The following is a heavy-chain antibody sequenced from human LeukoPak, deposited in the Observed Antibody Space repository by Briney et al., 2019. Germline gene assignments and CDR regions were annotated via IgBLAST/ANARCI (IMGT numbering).Heavy chain of an antibody. Sequence: PSETLSLTCTVSGGSISSGGYYWRWIRQHPGKGLEWIGYIYYSGSTYYNPSLKSRVTISVDTSKNQFSLKLSSVTAADTAVYYCARERLYYYGMDVWGQGTTVTVSS. V-gene: IGHV4-31*03. CDR3: ARERLYYYGMDV. CDR1: GGSISSGGYY. J-gene: IGHJ6*02. CDR2: IYYSGST.